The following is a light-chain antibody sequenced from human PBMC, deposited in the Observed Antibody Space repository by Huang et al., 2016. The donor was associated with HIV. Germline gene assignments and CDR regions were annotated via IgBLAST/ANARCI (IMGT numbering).Light chain of an antibody. J-gene: IGKJ1*01. Sequence: DIVMTQSPATLSVSPGERATLSCRASQSVSGNLAWYQQKPSQPPRLLIYGASTRATRNPARFSGSGSGKEFTLTISSLQSEGFAVYYCEQYKNWPRTFGQGTKVEIK. CDR3: EQYKNWPRT. V-gene: IGKV3-15*01. CDR2: GAS. CDR1: QSVSGN.